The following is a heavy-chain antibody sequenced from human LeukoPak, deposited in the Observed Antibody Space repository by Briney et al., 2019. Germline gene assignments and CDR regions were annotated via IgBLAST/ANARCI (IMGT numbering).Heavy chain of an antibody. CDR1: GFTFYDHT. CDR3: ARDRPVSGAYHNFHY. CDR2: INWDGSRI. D-gene: IGHD4/OR15-4a*01. Sequence: GRSLRLSCAASGFTFYDHTIYWVRQPPGRGLEWGSGINWDGSRIGHVDAVKGGFTISRDSAKNSLYLQMNSLRAEDTALYYCARDRPVSGAYHNFHYWGQGTLVTVSS. J-gene: IGHJ4*02. V-gene: IGHV3-9*01.